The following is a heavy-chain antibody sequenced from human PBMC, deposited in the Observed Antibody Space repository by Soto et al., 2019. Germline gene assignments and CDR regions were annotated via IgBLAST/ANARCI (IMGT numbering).Heavy chain of an antibody. CDR2: INHSGST. CDR1: GGSFSGYY. Sequence: SETLSLTCAVYGGSFSGYYWSWIRQPPGKGLEWIGEINHSGSTNYNPSLKSRVTISVDTSKNQFSLKLSSVTAADTAVYYCARSMTTVVTLDYWGQGTLVTVSS. D-gene: IGHD4-17*01. J-gene: IGHJ4*02. CDR3: ARSMTTVVTLDY. V-gene: IGHV4-34*01.